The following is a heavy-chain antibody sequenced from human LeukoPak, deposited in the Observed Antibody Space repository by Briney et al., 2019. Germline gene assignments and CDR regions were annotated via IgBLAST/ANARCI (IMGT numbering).Heavy chain of an antibody. CDR2: IYYSGST. Sequence: SETLSLTCTVSGGSISSSSYYWGWIRQPPGKGLEWIGSIYYSGSTYYNPSLKSRVTISVDTSKNQFSLKLSSVTAADTTVYYCAALGGPGIAAAGIDYWGQGTLVTVSS. D-gene: IGHD6-13*01. CDR3: AALGGPGIAAAGIDY. V-gene: IGHV4-39*01. J-gene: IGHJ4*02. CDR1: GGSISSSSYY.